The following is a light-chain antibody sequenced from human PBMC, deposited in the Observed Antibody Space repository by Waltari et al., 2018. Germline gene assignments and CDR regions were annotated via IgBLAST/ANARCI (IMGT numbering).Light chain of an antibody. CDR1: NIGRKS. J-gene: IGLJ2*01. CDR2: YDS. V-gene: IGLV3-21*04. CDR3: LVWHSTTDHHGV. Sequence: SYVVTQSPSVSVAPGETARITCGGDNIGRKSVNWYQQRPGQDPGLVISYDSDRPSGIPERFSGANAGNTATLTISWVEADDEADYYCLVWHSTTDHHGVFGGGTKLTVL.